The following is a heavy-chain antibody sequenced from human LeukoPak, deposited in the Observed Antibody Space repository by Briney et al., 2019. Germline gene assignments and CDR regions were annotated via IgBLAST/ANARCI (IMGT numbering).Heavy chain of an antibody. CDR1: GFTFSSYW. Sequence: GGSLRLSCAASGFTFSSYWMNWARQAPGKGLEWVASINHNGDVNYYVDSVKGRFTISRDNAKNSLYLQMSNLRAEDTAVYFCARGGGLDVWGQGATVTVSS. CDR3: ARGGGLDV. V-gene: IGHV3-7*03. D-gene: IGHD3-16*01. J-gene: IGHJ6*02. CDR2: INHNGDVN.